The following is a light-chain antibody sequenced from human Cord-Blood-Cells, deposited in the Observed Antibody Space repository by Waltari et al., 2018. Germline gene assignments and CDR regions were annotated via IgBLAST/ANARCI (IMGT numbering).Light chain of an antibody. CDR2: EGS. Sequence: QSALTQPASVSGSPGPSITISCTGTSSDVGSSNLVSWYQQHPGKAPKLMIYEGSKRPSGVSNRFSSSKSGNTASLTISGLQAEDEADYYCCSYAGSSTWVFGGGTKLTVL. J-gene: IGLJ3*02. CDR3: CSYAGSSTWV. CDR1: SSDVGSSNL. V-gene: IGLV2-23*01.